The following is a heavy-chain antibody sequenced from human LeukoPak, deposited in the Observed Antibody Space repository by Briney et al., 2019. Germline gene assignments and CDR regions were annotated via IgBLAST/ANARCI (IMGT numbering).Heavy chain of an antibody. CDR3: ARVLHYYASSAYYSGFDY. CDR2: INPNSGGT. D-gene: IGHD3-22*01. J-gene: IGHJ4*02. Sequence: ASVKVSCKASGYTFTGYYMHWVRQAPGQGLEWMGWINPNSGGTKYAQKFQGRVTMTRDTSISTAYMELSRLRSDDTAVYYCARVLHYYASSAYYSGFDYWGQGTLVTVSS. CDR1: GYTFTGYY. V-gene: IGHV1-2*02.